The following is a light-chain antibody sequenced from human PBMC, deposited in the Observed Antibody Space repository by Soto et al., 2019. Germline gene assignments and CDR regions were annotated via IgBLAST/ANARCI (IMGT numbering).Light chain of an antibody. CDR3: QQYRGKPFT. J-gene: IGKJ2*01. V-gene: IGKV1-5*01. Sequence: DLQMTQSPSTLSASVGDRVTIACRASQRIDSWLACYQQKPGKAPKFLIYDASDLESWVPSRFSGSGSGTELTLTISILQPDDFATYYCQQYRGKPFTFGQGTKVEIK. CDR2: DAS. CDR1: QRIDSW.